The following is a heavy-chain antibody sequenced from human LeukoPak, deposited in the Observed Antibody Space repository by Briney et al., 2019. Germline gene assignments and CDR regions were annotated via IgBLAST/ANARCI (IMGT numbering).Heavy chain of an antibody. V-gene: IGHV3-53*01. CDR1: AFTVIRNY. D-gene: IGHD5-18*01. Sequence: GGALRLSCAASAFTVIRNYMSWVRQAPGKGLEWVSVIYSPGDTSYTDSLRGRFTISRETAKNSLYLQMNSLRDEYTAVYYCSRDYGIQLWYIEPVYYFDDGGQGTLVTVPS. J-gene: IGHJ4*02. CDR2: IYSPGDT. CDR3: SRDYGIQLWYIEPVYYFDD.